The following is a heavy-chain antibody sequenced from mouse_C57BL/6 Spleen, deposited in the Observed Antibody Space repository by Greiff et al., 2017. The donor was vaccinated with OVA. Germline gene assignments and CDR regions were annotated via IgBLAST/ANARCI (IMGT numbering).Heavy chain of an antibody. V-gene: IGHV1-69*01. D-gene: IGHD4-1*01. CDR2: IDPSDSYT. Sequence: QVQLKQPGAELVMPGASVKLSCKASGYTFTSYWMHWVKQRPGQGLEWIGEIDPSDSYTNYNQKFKGKSTLTVDKSSSTAYMQLSSLTSEDSAVYYCARRSSNWNYFDYWGQVTTLTVSS. CDR1: GYTFTSYW. J-gene: IGHJ2*01. CDR3: ARRSSNWNYFDY.